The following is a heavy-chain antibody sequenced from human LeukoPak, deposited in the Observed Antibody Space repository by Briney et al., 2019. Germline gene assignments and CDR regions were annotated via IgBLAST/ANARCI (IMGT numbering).Heavy chain of an antibody. CDR1: GFTFSSYA. Sequence: GGSPRLSCAASGFTFSSYAMHWVRQAPGKGLEWVAVISYDGSNKYYADSVKGRFTISRDNSKNTLYLQMNSLRAEDTAVYYCARDRRYYYGSGSYSYCYYMDVWGKGTTVTVSS. V-gene: IGHV3-30*04. D-gene: IGHD3-10*01. J-gene: IGHJ6*03. CDR3: ARDRRYYYGSGSYSYCYYMDV. CDR2: ISYDGSNK.